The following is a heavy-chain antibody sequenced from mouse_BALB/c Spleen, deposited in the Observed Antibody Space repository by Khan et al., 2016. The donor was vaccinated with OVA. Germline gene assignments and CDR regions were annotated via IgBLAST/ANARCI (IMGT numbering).Heavy chain of an antibody. V-gene: IGHV5-15*02. D-gene: IGHD1-2*01. CDR2: ISDLAYTF. CDR1: GFTFSDYG. J-gene: IGHJ3*01. Sequence: EVELVESGGGLVQPGGSRKLSCAASGFTFSDYGMAWVRQAPGKGPEWVAFISDLAYTFYYADTVTGRFTLSRENVKNTLYLEMSSLRSGDTAMYYCARGGGTAPFAYWGQGTLVTVSA. CDR3: ARGGGTAPFAY.